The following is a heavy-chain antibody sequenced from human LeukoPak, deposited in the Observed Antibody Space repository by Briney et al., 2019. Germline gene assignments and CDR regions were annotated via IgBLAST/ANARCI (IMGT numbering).Heavy chain of an antibody. CDR1: GFTFSSYW. J-gene: IGHJ4*02. Sequence: PGGSLRLSCAASGFTFSSYWMHWVRQAPGKGLVWVSRITSDGSTTSYADSVKGRFTVSRDNAKNTLFLQMSSLRAEDTAVYYCARGQLRCPDYWGQGTLVTVSS. CDR2: ITSDGSTT. V-gene: IGHV3-74*01. D-gene: IGHD4-17*01. CDR3: ARGQLRCPDY.